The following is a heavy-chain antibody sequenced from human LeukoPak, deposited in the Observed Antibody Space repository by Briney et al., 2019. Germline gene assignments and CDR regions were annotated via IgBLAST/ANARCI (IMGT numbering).Heavy chain of an antibody. V-gene: IGHV3-30-3*01. D-gene: IGHD4-17*01. CDR3: GSVTTVY. Sequence: PGRSLRLSCAASGFTFSSYAMHWVRQAPGKGLEWVAVISYDGSNKYYADSVKGRFTISRDNSKNTLYLQMNSLGAEDTAVYYCGSVTTVYWGQGTLVTVSS. J-gene: IGHJ4*02. CDR1: GFTFSSYA. CDR2: ISYDGSNK.